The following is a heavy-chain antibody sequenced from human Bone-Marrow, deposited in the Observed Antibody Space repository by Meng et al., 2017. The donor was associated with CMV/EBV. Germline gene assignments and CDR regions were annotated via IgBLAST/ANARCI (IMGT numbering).Heavy chain of an antibody. D-gene: IGHD2-2*02. CDR1: GGSISSYY. Sequence: SETLSLTCTVSGGSISSYYWSWIRQPPGKGLEWIGYIYYSGSTNYNPSLKSRVTISVDTSKNQYSLKLSSVTAADTAVYYCARTPEYCSSTSCYMDDWGQGTLVTVSS. CDR2: IYYSGST. CDR3: ARTPEYCSSTSCYMDD. J-gene: IGHJ4*02. V-gene: IGHV4-59*01.